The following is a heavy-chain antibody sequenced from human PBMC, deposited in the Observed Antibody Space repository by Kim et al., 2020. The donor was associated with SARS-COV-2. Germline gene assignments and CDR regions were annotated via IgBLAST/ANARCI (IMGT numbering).Heavy chain of an antibody. CDR2: ISSSSSYI. V-gene: IGHV3-21*01. Sequence: GGSLRLSCAASGFTFSSYSMNWVRQAPGKGLEWVSSISSSSSYIYYADSVKGRFTISRDNAKNSLYLQMNSLRAEDTAVYYCASDTEYSSSWTAGGGYYLDYWGQGTLVTVSS. CDR1: GFTFSSYS. J-gene: IGHJ4*02. D-gene: IGHD6-13*01. CDR3: ASDTEYSSSWTAGGGYYLDY.